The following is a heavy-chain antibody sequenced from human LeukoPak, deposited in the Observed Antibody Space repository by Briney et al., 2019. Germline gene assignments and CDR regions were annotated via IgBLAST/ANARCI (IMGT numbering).Heavy chain of an antibody. Sequence: ASVKVSCKASGYTFTSYGISWVRQAPGQGLEWMGWISAYNGNTNYAQKLQGRVTMTTDTSTSTAYMELRSLRSDDTAVYYCARDYCSGGSCYSSGLDYWGQGTLVTVSS. D-gene: IGHD2-15*01. J-gene: IGHJ4*02. V-gene: IGHV1-18*01. CDR1: GYTFTSYG. CDR3: ARDYCSGGSCYSSGLDY. CDR2: ISAYNGNT.